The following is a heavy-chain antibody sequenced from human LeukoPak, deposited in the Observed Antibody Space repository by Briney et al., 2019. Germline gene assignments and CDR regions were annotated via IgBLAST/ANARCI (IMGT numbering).Heavy chain of an antibody. CDR3: ARVKEQYQLPDAFDI. CDR1: RGSISSYY. J-gene: IGHJ3*02. Sequence: SETLSLTCTVSRGSISSYYWSWIRQPAGKGLEWIGRIYTSGSTNYNPSLKSRVTMSVDTSKNQFSLKLSSVTAADTAVYYCARVKEQYQLPDAFDIWGQGTMVTVSS. D-gene: IGHD2-2*01. CDR2: IYTSGST. V-gene: IGHV4-4*07.